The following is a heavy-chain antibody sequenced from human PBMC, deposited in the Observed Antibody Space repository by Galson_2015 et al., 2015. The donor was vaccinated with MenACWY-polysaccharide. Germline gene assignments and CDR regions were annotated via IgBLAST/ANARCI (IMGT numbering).Heavy chain of an antibody. J-gene: IGHJ6*02. CDR3: AKDRARSSSSRRAYGMDV. CDR2: ISYDGSNK. CDR1: GFTFSSYG. V-gene: IGHV3-30*18. Sequence: SLRLSCAASGFTFSSYGMHWVRQAPGKGLEWVAVISYDGSNKYYADSVKGRFTISRDNSKNTLYLQMNSLRAEDTAVYYCAKDRARSSSSRRAYGMDVWGQGTTVTVSS. D-gene: IGHD6-6*01.